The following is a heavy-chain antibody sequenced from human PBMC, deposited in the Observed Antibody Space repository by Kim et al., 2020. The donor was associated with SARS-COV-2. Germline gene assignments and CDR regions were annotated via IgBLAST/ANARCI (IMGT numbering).Heavy chain of an antibody. CDR2: ISAYNGNT. CDR3: ARDASFGYSGYDPHFDY. D-gene: IGHD5-12*01. Sequence: ASVKVSCKASGYTFTSYGISWVRQAPGQGLEWMGWISAYNGNTNYAQKLQGRVTMTTDTSTSTAYMELRSLRSDDTAVYYCARDASFGYSGYDPHFDYWGQGTLVTVSS. V-gene: IGHV1-18*01. CDR1: GYTFTSYG. J-gene: IGHJ4*02.